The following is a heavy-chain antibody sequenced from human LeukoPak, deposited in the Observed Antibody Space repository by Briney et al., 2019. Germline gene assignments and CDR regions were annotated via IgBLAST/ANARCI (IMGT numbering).Heavy chain of an antibody. D-gene: IGHD6-19*01. CDR3: AKDPLPGIAVAAPDY. CDR1: GFTFDDYA. CDR2: ISWNSGSI. V-gene: IGHV3-9*01. Sequence: GGSLRLSCAASGFTFDDYAMHWVRQAPGKGLEGVSGISWNSGSIVYADSVKGRFTISRDNAKKSLYLKMNSLRADDTALYYCAKDPLPGIAVAAPDYWGQGTLVTVSS. J-gene: IGHJ4*02.